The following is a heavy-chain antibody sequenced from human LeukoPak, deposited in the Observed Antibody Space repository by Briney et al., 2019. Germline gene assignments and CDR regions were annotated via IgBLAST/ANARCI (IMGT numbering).Heavy chain of an antibody. CDR2: INPNSGGT. CDR1: GYTFTGYY. D-gene: IGHD2-21*02. J-gene: IGHJ4*02. CDR3: ARGGRGVTHDLDY. V-gene: IGHV1-2*06. Sequence: ASVKVSCKASGYTFTGYYMHWVRQAPGQGLEWMGRINPNSGGTNYAQKFQGRVTMTRDMSISTAYMELSRLRSDDTAVYYCARGGRGVTHDLDYWGQGTLVTVSS.